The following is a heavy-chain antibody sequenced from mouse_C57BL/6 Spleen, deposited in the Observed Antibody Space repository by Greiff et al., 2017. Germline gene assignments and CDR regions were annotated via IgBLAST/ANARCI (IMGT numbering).Heavy chain of an antibody. D-gene: IGHD1-1*01. CDR3: ARRDYDGSSYGYYYAMEY. Sequence: EVHLVESGGGLVKPGGSLKLSCAASGFTFSDYGMHWVRQAPEKGLEWVAYISSGRSTIYYADTVKGRFTISRDNAKNTLFLQMTSLRSEDTAMYYCARRDYDGSSYGYYYAMEYWGEGTSVTVSS. CDR2: ISSGRSTI. V-gene: IGHV5-17*01. J-gene: IGHJ4*01. CDR1: GFTFSDYG.